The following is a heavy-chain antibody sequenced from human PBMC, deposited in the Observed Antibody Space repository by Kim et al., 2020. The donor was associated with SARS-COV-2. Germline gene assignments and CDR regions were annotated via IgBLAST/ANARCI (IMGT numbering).Heavy chain of an antibody. CDR2: IYYSGST. CDR3: ARDHREWLQYTANRYFDL. V-gene: IGHV4-59*01. Sequence: ETLSLTCTVSGGSISSYYWSWIRQPPGKGLEWIGYIYYSGSTNYNPSLKSRVTISVDTSKNQFSLKLSSVTAADTAVYYCARDHREWLQYTANRYFDLWGRGTLVTVSS. J-gene: IGHJ2*01. D-gene: IGHD3-3*01. CDR1: GGSISSYY.